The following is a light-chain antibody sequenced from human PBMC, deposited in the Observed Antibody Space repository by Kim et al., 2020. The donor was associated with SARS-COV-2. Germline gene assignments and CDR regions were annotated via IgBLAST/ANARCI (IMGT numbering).Light chain of an antibody. CDR1: NIGSKN. V-gene: IGLV3-9*01. J-gene: IGLJ1*01. Sequence: VSVALGQTARITCGGNNIGSKNVHRYQQKPGQAPVLVIYRDSNRPSGIPERFSGSNSGNTATLTISRAQAGDEADYYCQVWDSSAVFGTGTKVTVL. CDR2: RDS. CDR3: QVWDSSAV.